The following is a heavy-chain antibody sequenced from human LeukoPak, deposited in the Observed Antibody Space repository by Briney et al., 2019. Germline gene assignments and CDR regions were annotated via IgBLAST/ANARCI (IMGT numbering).Heavy chain of an antibody. CDR2: IYPGDSDT. CDR3: ARLGVVYSLAASMDV. D-gene: IGHD2-21*01. CDR1: GYSFTNYW. Sequence: RGESLKISCKGSGYSFTNYWIGWVRQMPGKGLEWMGIIYPGDSDTRYSPSFQGQVTISADKSISTAYLQWSSLKASDTAMYYCARLGVVYSLAASMDVWGQGTTVTVSS. J-gene: IGHJ6*02. V-gene: IGHV5-51*01.